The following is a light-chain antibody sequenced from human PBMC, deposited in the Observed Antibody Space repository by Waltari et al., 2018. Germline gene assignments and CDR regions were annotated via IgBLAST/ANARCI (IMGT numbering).Light chain of an antibody. V-gene: IGKV1-39*01. CDR1: QSTSSY. CDR3: QQSDSTLYT. CDR2: GAS. Sequence: DIQMTQPPSSLSASVGDRVTITCRASQSTSSYLNWYQQKPGKAPKLLIYGASSLQSGVPSRFSGSGSGTDFTLTISSLQPEDFATYYCQQSDSTLYTFGQGTKLEIK. J-gene: IGKJ2*01.